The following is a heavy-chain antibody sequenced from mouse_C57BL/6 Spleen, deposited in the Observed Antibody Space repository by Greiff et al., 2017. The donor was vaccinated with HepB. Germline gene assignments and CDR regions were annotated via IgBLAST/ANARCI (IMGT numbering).Heavy chain of an antibody. CDR1: GYTFTSYW. J-gene: IGHJ4*01. CDR2: IDPSDSYT. CDR3: ARWNYYGSSYDAMDY. D-gene: IGHD1-1*01. V-gene: IGHV1-69*01. Sequence: QVQLQQPGAELVMPGASVKLSCKASGYTFTSYWMHWVKQRPGQGLEWIGEIDPSDSYTNYNQKFKGKSTLTVDKSSSTAHMQLSSLTSEDSAVYYCARWNYYGSSYDAMDYWGQGTSVTVSS.